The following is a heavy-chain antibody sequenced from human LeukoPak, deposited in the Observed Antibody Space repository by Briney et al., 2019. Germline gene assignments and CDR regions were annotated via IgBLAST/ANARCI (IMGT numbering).Heavy chain of an antibody. CDR1: GFILNKYA. CDR2: MSHDGSNI. J-gene: IGHJ4*02. V-gene: IGHV3-30*04. D-gene: IGHD3-10*01. Sequence: GGSLRLSCAASGFILNKYAIHWVRRAPGQGLKWLTLMSHDGSNIRYLDSVKGRFTISRDNSKNTVYLEMNSLRDEDTAMYYFVRGEGPGSYLIDYWGQGTLVSVSS. CDR3: VRGEGPGSYLIDY.